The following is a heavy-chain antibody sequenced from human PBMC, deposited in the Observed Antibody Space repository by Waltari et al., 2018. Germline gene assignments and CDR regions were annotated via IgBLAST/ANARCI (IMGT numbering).Heavy chain of an antibody. V-gene: IGHV3-21*01. J-gene: IGHJ4*02. CDR2: ISSSGGQK. D-gene: IGHD2-2*01. Sequence: EVQLVEYGGGLVKPGGPLRLVCVASEFTFSSYSMNWFRQAPWKGLEGVSSISSSGGQKFYAASMEGRFTISRDNAKNSLYLQMNSLRAEDTAVYYCATSEYQLVLVDEYWGQGTLVTVSS. CDR3: ATSEYQLVLVDEY. CDR1: EFTFSSYS.